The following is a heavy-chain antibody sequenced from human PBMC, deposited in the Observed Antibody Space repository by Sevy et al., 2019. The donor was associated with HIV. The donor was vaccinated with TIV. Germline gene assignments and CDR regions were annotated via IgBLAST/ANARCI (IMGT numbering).Heavy chain of an antibody. D-gene: IGHD2-15*01. CDR1: GGSFSGYY. CDR2: INHSGST. Sequence: SETLSLTCAVYGGSFSGYYWSWIRQPPGKGLEWIGEINHSGSTNYNPSLKSRVTISVDTSKTQFSLKLSSVTAADTAVYYCATPLGYSSGAFDIWGQGTMVTVSS. V-gene: IGHV4-34*01. CDR3: ATPLGYSSGAFDI. J-gene: IGHJ3*02.